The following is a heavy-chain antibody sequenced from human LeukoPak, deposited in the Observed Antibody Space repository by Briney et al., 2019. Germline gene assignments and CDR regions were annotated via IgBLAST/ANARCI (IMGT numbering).Heavy chain of an antibody. D-gene: IGHD2-21*01. V-gene: IGHV1-18*01. CDR3: ARDSIVVPTNWFDP. CDR1: GYTFTSYG. CDR2: ISAYNGNT. J-gene: IGHJ5*02. Sequence: ASVKVSCKASGYTFTSYGISWVRQAPGQGLEWMGWISAYNGNTNYAQKLQGRVTMTTDTSTSTAYMELRSLRSDDTAVYYCARDSIVVPTNWFDPWGQGTLVTVSS.